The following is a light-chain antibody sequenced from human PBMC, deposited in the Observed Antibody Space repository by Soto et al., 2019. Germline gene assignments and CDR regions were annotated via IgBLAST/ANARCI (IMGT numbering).Light chain of an antibody. CDR2: GAS. CDR1: QSVSSSY. Sequence: EIVLTQSPGTLSLSPGERATLSFSASQSVSSSYLAWYQQKPGQAPRLLIYGASSRATGIPARFSGSGSGTEFTLTISSLQSEDFAVYYCQQRSNWPSITFGQGTRLEIK. CDR3: QQRSNWPSIT. J-gene: IGKJ5*01. V-gene: IGKV3D-20*02.